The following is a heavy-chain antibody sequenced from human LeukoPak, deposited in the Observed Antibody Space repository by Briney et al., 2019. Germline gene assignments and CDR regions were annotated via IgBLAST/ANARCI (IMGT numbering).Heavy chain of an antibody. J-gene: IGHJ5*02. CDR3: ARDAAYPYCSSTSCYENWFDP. Sequence: SGTLSLTCAVSGGSISSSNWWSWVRQPPGKGLEWIGEIYHSGSTNYNPSPKSRVTISVDKSKNQFSLKLSSVTAADTAVYYCARDAAYPYCSSTSCYENWFDPWGQGTLVTVSS. CDR2: IYHSGST. D-gene: IGHD2-2*01. CDR1: GGSISSSNW. V-gene: IGHV4-4*02.